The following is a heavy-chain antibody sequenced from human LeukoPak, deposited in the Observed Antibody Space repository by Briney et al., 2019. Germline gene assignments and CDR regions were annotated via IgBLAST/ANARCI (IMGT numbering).Heavy chain of an antibody. V-gene: IGHV1-18*01. CDR1: GYTFTSYD. D-gene: IGHD2-15*01. J-gene: IGHJ4*02. CDR3: AREVVGAAVFDY. CDR2: ISAYNGNT. Sequence: ASVKVSCKASGYTFTSYDISWVRQAPGQGLEWMGWISAYNGNTNYAQNFQGRVTMTTDTSTSTAYMELRGLRSDDTAVYYCAREVVGAAVFDYWVQGTLVTVSS.